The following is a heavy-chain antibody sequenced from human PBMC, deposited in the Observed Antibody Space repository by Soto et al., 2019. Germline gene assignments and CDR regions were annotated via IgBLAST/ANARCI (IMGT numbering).Heavy chain of an antibody. Sequence: QVQLVQSGAEVKKPGASVKVSCKASGYTFTSYYMHWVRQAPGQGLEWMGIINPSGGSTSYAQKFQGRVTITRDTSTSTVYMELSSLRSEDTAVYYCARALGLRFLEWLYDYWGQGTLVTVSS. V-gene: IGHV1-46*01. J-gene: IGHJ4*02. CDR3: ARALGLRFLEWLYDY. D-gene: IGHD3-3*01. CDR2: INPSGGST. CDR1: GYTFTSYY.